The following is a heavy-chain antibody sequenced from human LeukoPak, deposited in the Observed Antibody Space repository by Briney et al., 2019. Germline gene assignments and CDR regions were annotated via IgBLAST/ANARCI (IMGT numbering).Heavy chain of an antibody. D-gene: IGHD3-10*01. J-gene: IGHJ6*02. Sequence: GFLRLSCAASGFTFSRYCINWVPQASRKGLEWVSSISSCCSYIYYADSVKGRFTISRDNAKNSLYLQMNSLRAEDTAVYYCARVGTMVRGVISRDYYYGMDVWGQGTTVTVSS. V-gene: IGHV3-21*01. CDR3: ARVGTMVRGVISRDYYYGMDV. CDR2: ISSCCSYI. CDR1: GFTFSRYC.